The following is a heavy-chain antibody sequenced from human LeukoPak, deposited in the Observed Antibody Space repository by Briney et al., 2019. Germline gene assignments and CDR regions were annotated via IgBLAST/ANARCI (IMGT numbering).Heavy chain of an antibody. CDR1: GFTFSSYA. J-gene: IGHJ4*02. CDR3: AKGSYYDSSGSFYFDY. Sequence: GGSLRLSCAASGFTFSSYAMSWVRQAPGKGLEWVSGISGSGDNTYYADSVKGRFTISRDNSKNTLYVQVNSLGTKDTAAYYCAKGSYYDSSGSFYFDYWGQGTLVTVSS. D-gene: IGHD3-22*01. CDR2: ISGSGDNT. V-gene: IGHV3-23*01.